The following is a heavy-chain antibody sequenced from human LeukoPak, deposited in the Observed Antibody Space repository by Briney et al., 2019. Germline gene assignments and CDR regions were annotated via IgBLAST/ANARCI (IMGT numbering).Heavy chain of an antibody. V-gene: IGHV4-30-2*01. CDR2: SYHSGST. CDR1: GGSISSGGYS. Sequence: SQTLCLTCAVSGGSISSGGYSWSWIRQPPGKGLEWIGYSYHSGSTYYNPSLKSRVTISVDRSKNQFSLKLSSVTAADTAVYSCARLIRVGAIGYWGQGTLVTVSS. D-gene: IGHD1-26*01. J-gene: IGHJ4*02. CDR3: ARLIRVGAIGY.